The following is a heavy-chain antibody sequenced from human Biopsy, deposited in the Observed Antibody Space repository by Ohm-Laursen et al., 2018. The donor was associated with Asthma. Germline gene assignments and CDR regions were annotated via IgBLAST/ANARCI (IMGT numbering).Heavy chain of an antibody. CDR3: AAYCSTPACPFGY. Sequence: SDTLSLTCVVYGGSFSSNYWSWIRQTPGKGLEWLGGTHHSGYTNYNPSLKSRVTISVDTSKNQFSLKLSSVTAADTAVYYCAAYCSTPACPFGYWGQGTLVTVSS. J-gene: IGHJ4*02. D-gene: IGHD2-2*01. CDR2: THHSGYT. V-gene: IGHV4-34*01. CDR1: GGSFSSNY.